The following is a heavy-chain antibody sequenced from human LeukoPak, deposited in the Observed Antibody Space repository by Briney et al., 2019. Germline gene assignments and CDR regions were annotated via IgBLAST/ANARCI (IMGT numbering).Heavy chain of an antibody. D-gene: IGHD6-13*01. CDR3: AKRIAAAGIGYYLDY. V-gene: IGHV3-23*01. Sequence: GGSLRLSCAASGFTFSSYAMSLVRQAPGKGLEWVSAISGSGGSTFYADSVKGRFTISRDNSKNTLYLQMNSLRAEDTAVYYCAKRIAAAGIGYYLDYWGQGTLVTVSS. CDR2: ISGSGGST. CDR1: GFTFSSYA. J-gene: IGHJ4*02.